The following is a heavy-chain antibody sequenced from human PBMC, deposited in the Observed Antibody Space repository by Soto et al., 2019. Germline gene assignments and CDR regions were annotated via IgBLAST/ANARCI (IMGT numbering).Heavy chain of an antibody. CDR1: GGTFSSYS. D-gene: IGHD1-26*01. CDR2: IIPIFGTA. CDR3: ARAPYSGSYYGLDAFDI. J-gene: IGHJ3*02. Sequence: SVELSCKASGGTFSSYSISWPRQAPGQGLEWMGGIIPIFGTANYAQKFQGRVTITADESTSTAYMELSSLRSEDTAVYYCARAPYSGSYYGLDAFDIWGQGTMVTVSS. V-gene: IGHV1-69*13.